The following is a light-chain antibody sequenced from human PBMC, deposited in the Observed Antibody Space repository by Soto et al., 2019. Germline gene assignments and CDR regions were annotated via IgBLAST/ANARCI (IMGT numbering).Light chain of an antibody. CDR2: KAS. CDR1: QSISSW. J-gene: IGKJ1*01. Sequence: DIQMTQSPSTLSASVGDGVTIPCRASQSISSWVAWYQQKPGEAPKLLIYKASSLERGVPSRFSGSGSGTEFTRTISSLQPDDFATYDCQQYNSYSQTFGQGTKVDIK. CDR3: QQYNSYSQT. V-gene: IGKV1-5*03.